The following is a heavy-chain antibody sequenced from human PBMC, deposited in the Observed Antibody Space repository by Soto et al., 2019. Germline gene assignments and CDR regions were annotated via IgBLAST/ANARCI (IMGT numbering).Heavy chain of an antibody. CDR3: ARDTYLRGYSYGPSYYYYGMDV. CDR1: GGSISSYY. D-gene: IGHD5-18*01. CDR2: IFHSGTT. J-gene: IGHJ6*02. V-gene: IGHV4-59*01. Sequence: SETLSLTCTVSGGSISSYYWSWIRQPPGKGLEWIGYIFHSGTTNYNPSLKSRVTISVDTSKNQFSLKLSSVTAADTAVYYCARDTYLRGYSYGPSYYYYGMDVWGQGTTVTVSS.